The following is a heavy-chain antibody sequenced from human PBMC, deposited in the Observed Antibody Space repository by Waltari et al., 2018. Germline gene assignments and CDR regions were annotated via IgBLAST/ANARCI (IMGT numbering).Heavy chain of an antibody. CDR1: GGSISSYY. D-gene: IGHD6-13*01. CDR3: AREEQLVPHGYGMDV. Sequence: QVQLQESGPGLVKPSETLSLTCTVSGGSISSYYWSWIRQPPGKGLEWIGYIYYSGSTNYNPSLKSRVTISVDTSKNQCSLKLSSVTAADTAVYYCAREEQLVPHGYGMDVWGQGTTVTVSS. J-gene: IGHJ6*02. CDR2: IYYSGST. V-gene: IGHV4-59*01.